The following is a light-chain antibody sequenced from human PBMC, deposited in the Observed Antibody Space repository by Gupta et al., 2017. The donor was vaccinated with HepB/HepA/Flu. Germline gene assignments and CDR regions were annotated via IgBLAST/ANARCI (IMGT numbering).Light chain of an antibody. V-gene: IGKV1-39*01. CDR1: QTISSS. J-gene: IGKJ2*01. CDR2: AAS. CDR3: QQSDRMPLS. Sequence: DIQMTQSPSSLSASVGDRVTITCRASQTISSSLNWYQQKPGKAPNLLIFAASSLQSGVPSRFSGSGSGTDFTLTISSLRPEDVATYYCQQSDRMPLSFGQGTKLEIK.